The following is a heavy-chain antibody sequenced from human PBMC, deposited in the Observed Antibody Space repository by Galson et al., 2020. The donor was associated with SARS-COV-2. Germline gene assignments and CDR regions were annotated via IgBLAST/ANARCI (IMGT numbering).Heavy chain of an antibody. CDR2: IIPILVIA. CDR3: ARTRIVAVPAASLNYLDY. CDR1: GGTFSRYA. Sequence: SVKVSCKASGGTFSRYAISWVRQAPGQGLEWMGGIIPILVIAKYAQKFQGRVTITADKSTRTAYMELSSLRSEDTAVYYCARTRIVAVPAASLNYLDYWGQGTLVTVSS. V-gene: IGHV1-69*10. D-gene: IGHD2-2*01. J-gene: IGHJ4*02.